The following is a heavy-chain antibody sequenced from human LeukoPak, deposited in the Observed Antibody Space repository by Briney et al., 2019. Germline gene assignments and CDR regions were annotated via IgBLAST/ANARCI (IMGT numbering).Heavy chain of an antibody. CDR1: RFIFTNYW. J-gene: IGHJ4*02. CDR3: TSFFETN. Sequence: PGGSLRLSCAASRFIFTNYWIHWVRQAPGKGLVWVSHVNNDRSATSYADSVKGRFTISRDSAKNTVYLHMNSLRVEDTAVYYCTSFFETNWGQGTLVTVSS. D-gene: IGHD2/OR15-2a*01. CDR2: VNNDRSAT. V-gene: IGHV3-74*01.